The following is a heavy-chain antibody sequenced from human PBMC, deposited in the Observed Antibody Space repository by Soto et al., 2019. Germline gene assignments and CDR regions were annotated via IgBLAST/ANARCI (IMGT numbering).Heavy chain of an antibody. CDR2: IYYSGST. D-gene: IGHD3-9*01. J-gene: IGHJ5*02. Sequence: PSETLSLTCTVSGGSISSYYLSWIRQPPGKGLEWVGYIYYSGSTNYNPSLKSRVTISVDTSKNQFSLKLSSVTAADTAVYYCARGIPPTYYDILTGLRFDPWGQGTLVTVSS. CDR1: GGSISSYY. CDR3: ARGIPPTYYDILTGLRFDP. V-gene: IGHV4-59*01.